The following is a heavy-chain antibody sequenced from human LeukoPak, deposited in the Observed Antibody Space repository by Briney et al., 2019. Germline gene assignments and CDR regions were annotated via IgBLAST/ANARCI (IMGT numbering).Heavy chain of an antibody. CDR2: IWYDGSNI. J-gene: IGHJ4*02. D-gene: IGHD5-24*01. CDR1: GFSFSSYA. Sequence: GGSLRLSCAASGFSFSSYAMTWARQAPGKGLEWVAVIWYDGSNINYGDSVKGRFAISRDNSRNTLYLQMNSLRAEDTALYYCAREPTTLNGYSVSRRHHYFDHWGQGALVIVSS. CDR3: AREPTTLNGYSVSRRHHYFDH. V-gene: IGHV3-33*08.